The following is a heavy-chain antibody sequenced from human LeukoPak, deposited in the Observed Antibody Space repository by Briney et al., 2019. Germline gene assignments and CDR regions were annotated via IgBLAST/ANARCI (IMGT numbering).Heavy chain of an antibody. Sequence: GGSLRLSCAASGFTFSSYAMSWVRQAPGKGLEWVSAISGSGGSTYYADSVKGRFTVSRDNSKNTLYLQMNSLRAEDTAVYYCAKFLSRRFGESTDYWGQGTLVTVSS. CDR2: ISGSGGST. D-gene: IGHD3-10*01. V-gene: IGHV3-23*01. J-gene: IGHJ4*02. CDR1: GFTFSSYA. CDR3: AKFLSRRFGESTDY.